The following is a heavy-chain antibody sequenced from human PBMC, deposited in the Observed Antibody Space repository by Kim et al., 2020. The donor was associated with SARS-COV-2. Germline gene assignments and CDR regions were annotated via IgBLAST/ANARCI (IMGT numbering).Heavy chain of an antibody. Sequence: GGSLRLSCAASGFTFSSYSMNWVRQAPGKGLEWVSSISSSSTSIYYADSVKGRFTVSRDNSKNSLCLQMNSLRAEDTAVYYCASSADWNYSSGYDYYGMDVWGQGTMVTVSS. D-gene: IGHD1-7*01. V-gene: IGHV3-21*01. J-gene: IGHJ6*02. CDR3: ASSADWNYSSGYDYYGMDV. CDR2: ISSSSTSI. CDR1: GFTFSSYS.